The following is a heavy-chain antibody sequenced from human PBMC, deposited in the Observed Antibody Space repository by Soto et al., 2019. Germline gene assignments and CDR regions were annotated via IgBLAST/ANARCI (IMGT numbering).Heavy chain of an antibody. CDR1: GYTFTSYG. V-gene: IGHV1-18*04. CDR3: ARGPSGHYDFWSGYYPTPYGMDV. Sequence: GDPVKVSCKASGYTFTSYGISWVRQASGQGLEWMGWISAYNGNTNYAQKLQGRVTMTTDTSTSTAYMELRSLRSDDTAVYYCARGPSGHYDFWSGYYPTPYGMDVWGQGTTVTVSS. J-gene: IGHJ6*02. CDR2: ISAYNGNT. D-gene: IGHD3-3*01.